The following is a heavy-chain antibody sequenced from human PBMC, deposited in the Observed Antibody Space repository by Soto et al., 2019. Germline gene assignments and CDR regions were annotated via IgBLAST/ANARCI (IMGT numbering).Heavy chain of an antibody. CDR3: ARDLDILTGTNWFDP. D-gene: IGHD3-9*01. J-gene: IGHJ5*02. Sequence: GASVKVSCKASGYTFTSYGISWVRQAPGQGLEWMGWISAYNGNTNYAQKLQGRVTMTTDTSTGTAYMELRSLRSDDTAVYYCARDLDILTGTNWFDPWGQGTLVTVSS. V-gene: IGHV1-18*01. CDR1: GYTFTSYG. CDR2: ISAYNGNT.